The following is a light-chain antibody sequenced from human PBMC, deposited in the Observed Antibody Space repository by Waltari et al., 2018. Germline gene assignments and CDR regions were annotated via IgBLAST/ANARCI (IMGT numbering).Light chain of an antibody. CDR1: QSILYSSNNNNY. Sequence: DILLTQSPGSLAASLVERATINYTANQSILYSSNNNNYLAWYQQKPGQPPKLLIYWASTRESGVPDRFIGSGSGTDFTLTISSLQAEDVAVYYCQQYYRPPDTFGQGTKLEIK. J-gene: IGKJ2*01. CDR3: QQYYRPPDT. V-gene: IGKV4-1*01. CDR2: WAS.